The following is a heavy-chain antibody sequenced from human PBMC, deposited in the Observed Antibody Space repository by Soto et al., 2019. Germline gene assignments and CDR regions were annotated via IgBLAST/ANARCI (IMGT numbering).Heavy chain of an antibody. CDR2: IYSSGST. J-gene: IGHJ4*02. Sequence: SETLSLTCTVSGGSISNYYWNWIRQSPGKGLEWIGYIYSSGSTHYNPSLQDRVTISIDTSKNQVSLKVNSVTAADTAVYYCARDHPHSYGVYYFDYWGQGTLVTVSS. CDR1: GGSISNYY. D-gene: IGHD5-18*01. CDR3: ARDHPHSYGVYYFDY. V-gene: IGHV4-59*01.